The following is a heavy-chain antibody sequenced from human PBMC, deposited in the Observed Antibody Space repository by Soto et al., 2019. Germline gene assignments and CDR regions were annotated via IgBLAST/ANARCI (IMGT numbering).Heavy chain of an antibody. Sequence: PGGSLRLSCAASGFTLSSYAMSWVRQAPGKGLEWVSTVSGSGGTTYYADYVKGRFTISRDNSKNTLYLQMNRLRSEDTAVYYCARTPRYCSGGSCYGGYLDYWGQGTLVTVSS. CDR2: VSGSGGTT. V-gene: IGHV3-23*01. J-gene: IGHJ4*02. CDR3: ARTPRYCSGGSCYGGYLDY. D-gene: IGHD2-15*01. CDR1: GFTLSSYA.